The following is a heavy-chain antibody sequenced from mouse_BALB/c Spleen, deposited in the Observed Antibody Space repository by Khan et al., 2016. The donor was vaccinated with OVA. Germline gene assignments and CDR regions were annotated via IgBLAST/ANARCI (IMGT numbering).Heavy chain of an antibody. CDR2: INTYTGQP. V-gene: IGHV9-3-1*01. J-gene: IGHJ1*01. D-gene: IGHD4-1*02. CDR1: GYTFTNYG. Sequence: QIQLVQSGPELKKPGETVKISCTASGYTFTNYGMNWVKQAPGKGLKWMGWINTYTGQPTYPDEFKGRFAFSLVTSASTAYLQINNLNNEDTATYFCARSNSYWYFDVWGAGTTVIVSS. CDR3: ARSNSYWYFDV.